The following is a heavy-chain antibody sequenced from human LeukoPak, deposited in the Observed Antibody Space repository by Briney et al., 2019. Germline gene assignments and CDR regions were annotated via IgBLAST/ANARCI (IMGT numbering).Heavy chain of an antibody. D-gene: IGHD1-26*01. CDR3: ARIVGANPLDFDY. CDR1: GYTFTGYY. CDR2: VNPNSGGT. J-gene: IGHJ4*02. Sequence: ASVKVSCKASGYTFTGYYMHWVRQAPGQGLAGMGWVNPNSGGTNYAHKFQGGVTMTRDTSIRTAYMELNRLRSDDTAVYYCARIVGANPLDFDYWGQGTLVTVSS. V-gene: IGHV1-2*02.